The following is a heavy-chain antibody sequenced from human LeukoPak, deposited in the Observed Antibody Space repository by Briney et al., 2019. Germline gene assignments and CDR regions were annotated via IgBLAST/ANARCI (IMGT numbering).Heavy chain of an antibody. D-gene: IGHD3-16*01. CDR2: INHSGST. V-gene: IGHV4-39*01. CDR3: ARHGRFPSHYYYYYMDV. J-gene: IGHJ6*03. CDR1: GGSISSGSYY. Sequence: SQTLSLTYTVSGGSISSGSYYWSWIRQPPGKGLEWIGEINHSGSTNYNPSLKSRVTISVDTSKNQFSLKLSSVTAADTAVYYCARHGRFPSHYYYYYMDVWGKGTTVTISS.